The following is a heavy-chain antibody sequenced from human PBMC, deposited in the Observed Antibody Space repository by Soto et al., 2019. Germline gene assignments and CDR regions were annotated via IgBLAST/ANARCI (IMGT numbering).Heavy chain of an antibody. CDR3: ARDGQLPEIDYYYGMDV. CDR2: ISSSSSYI. CDR1: GFTFSSYS. V-gene: IGHV3-21*01. Sequence: NPGGSLRLSCAASGFTFSSYSMNWVRQAPGKGLEWVSSISSSSSYIYYADSAKGRFTISRDNAKNSLYLQMNSLRAEDTAVYYCARDGQLPEIDYYYGMDVWGQGTTVTV. J-gene: IGHJ6*02. D-gene: IGHD2-2*01.